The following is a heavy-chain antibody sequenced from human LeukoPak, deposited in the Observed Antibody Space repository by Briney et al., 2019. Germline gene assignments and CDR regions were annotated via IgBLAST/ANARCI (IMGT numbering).Heavy chain of an antibody. CDR1: GFTFSSYA. V-gene: IGHV3-30*02. Sequence: GGSLRLSCAASGFTFSSYAMSWVRQAPGKGLEWVAFIRYDGSNKYYADSVKGRFTISRDNSKNTLYLQMNSLRAEDTAVYYCAKDPLSSGTEYYYHMDVWGKGTTVTISS. J-gene: IGHJ6*03. CDR3: AKDPLSSGTEYYYHMDV. CDR2: IRYDGSNK. D-gene: IGHD6-13*01.